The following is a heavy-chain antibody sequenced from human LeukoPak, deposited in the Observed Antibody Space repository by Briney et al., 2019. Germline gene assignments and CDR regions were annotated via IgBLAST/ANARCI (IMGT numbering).Heavy chain of an antibody. CDR2: IYYSGST. V-gene: IGHV4-39*07. D-gene: IGHD3-9*01. J-gene: IGHJ4*02. Sequence: SETLSLTCTVSGGSISSSSYYWGWIRQPPGKGLEWIGSIYYSGSTYYNPSLKSRVTISVDTSKNQFSLKLSSVTAADTAVYYCARVGAPGWRPYYDILTGYYTGDYFDYWGQGTLVTVSS. CDR1: GGSISSSSYY. CDR3: ARVGAPGWRPYYDILTGYYTGDYFDY.